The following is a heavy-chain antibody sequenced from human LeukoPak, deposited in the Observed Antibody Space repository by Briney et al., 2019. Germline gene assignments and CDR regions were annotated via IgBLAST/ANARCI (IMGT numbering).Heavy chain of an antibody. V-gene: IGHV4-39*07. CDR3: ARDGEAFDI. CDR2: IYYSGST. D-gene: IGHD3-3*01. CDR1: GGSISSSSYY. Sequence: SETLSLTCTVSGGSISSSSYYWGWIRQPPGKGLEWIGSIYYSGSTYYNPSLKSRVTISVDTSKNQFSLKLSSVTAADTAVYYCARDGEAFDIWGQGTMVTVSS. J-gene: IGHJ3*02.